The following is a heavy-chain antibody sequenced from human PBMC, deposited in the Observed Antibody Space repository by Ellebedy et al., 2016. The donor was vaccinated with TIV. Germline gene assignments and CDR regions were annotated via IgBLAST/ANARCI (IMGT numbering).Heavy chain of an antibody. Sequence: GGSLRLSXKGSGYSFANYWIAWVRQMPGKGLEWMAIIYPGDSNIKYSPSFEGHVTISADKSLTAAYLQWNSLKTSDSAIYFCARGVTALDYWGQGTRVTVSS. CDR1: GYSFANYW. CDR2: IYPGDSNI. J-gene: IGHJ4*02. D-gene: IGHD2-21*02. CDR3: ARGVTALDY. V-gene: IGHV5-51*01.